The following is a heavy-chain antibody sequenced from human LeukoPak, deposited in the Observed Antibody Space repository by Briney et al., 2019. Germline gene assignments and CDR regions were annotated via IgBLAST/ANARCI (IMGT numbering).Heavy chain of an antibody. CDR3: AKNGNYGDYFDY. D-gene: IGHD4-17*01. CDR2: INWNSNTI. V-gene: IGHV3-9*01. Sequence: GRSLRLSCAASGFTFDDYFMHWVRQAPGKGLEWVSGINWNSNTIRYADSVKGRFTISRDNAKNSLYLQMNGLRAEDTALYYCAKNGNYGDYFDYWGQGTLVTVSS. CDR1: GFTFDDYF. J-gene: IGHJ4*02.